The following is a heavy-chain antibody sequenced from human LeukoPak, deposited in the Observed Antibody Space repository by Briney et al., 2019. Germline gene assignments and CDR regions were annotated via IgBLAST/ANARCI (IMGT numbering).Heavy chain of an antibody. V-gene: IGHV1-18*01. Sequence: APVKVSCKTSGYIFTSYGFSWVRQAPGQGLEWMGWISAYNGNAIYAQKLQGRVTMTTDTSTSTAYMELRSLRSDDTAVYYCARGGDHITNWFDPWGQGTLVTVSS. CDR1: GYIFTSYG. J-gene: IGHJ5*02. CDR3: ARGGDHITNWFDP. CDR2: ISAYNGNA.